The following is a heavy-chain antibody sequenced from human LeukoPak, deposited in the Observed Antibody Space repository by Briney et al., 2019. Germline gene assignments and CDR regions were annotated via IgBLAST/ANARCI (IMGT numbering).Heavy chain of an antibody. D-gene: IGHD1-26*01. CDR3: ARDNSGSYSHPDAFDI. CDR1: GGTFSSYA. CDR2: IIPILGIA. Sequence: GASVKVSCKASGGTFSSYAISWVRQAPGQGLEWMGRIIPILGIANYAQKFQGRVTITADKSTSTAYMELSSLRSEDTAVYYCARDNSGSYSHPDAFDIWGQGTMVTVSS. J-gene: IGHJ3*02. V-gene: IGHV1-69*04.